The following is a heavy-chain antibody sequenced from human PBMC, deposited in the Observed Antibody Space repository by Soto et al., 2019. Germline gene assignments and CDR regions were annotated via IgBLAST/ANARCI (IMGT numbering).Heavy chain of an antibody. Sequence: QITLTESGPTLVKPPQTLTLTCTFSGFSLDTSRVSVSWIRQSPGKALGWLSLIYWDDDKRYSPSLKNRLTITKDTSNKQVVLMMTHMDPVDTGSNFSARLNVTTALVYWYFDIWGRGTLVTVSS. V-gene: IGHV2-5*02. CDR1: GFSLDTSRVS. D-gene: IGHD5-18*01. CDR2: IYWDDDK. CDR3: ARLNVTTALVYWYFDI. J-gene: IGHJ2*01.